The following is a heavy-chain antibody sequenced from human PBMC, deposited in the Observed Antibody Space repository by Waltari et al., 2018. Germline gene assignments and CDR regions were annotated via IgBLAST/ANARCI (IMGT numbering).Heavy chain of an antibody. V-gene: IGHV4-59*11. J-gene: IGHJ6*02. CDR2: IYYSGGT. CDR1: GGSISSHY. D-gene: IGHD2-21*02. Sequence: QVQLQESGPGLVKPSETLSLTCTVSGGSISSHYWSWIRQPPGKGLEWIGYIYYSGGTTYNPSLKSRVTISVDTSKNQFSLKLSSVTAADTAVYYCARLMTYYYGMDVWGQGTTVTVSS. CDR3: ARLMTYYYGMDV.